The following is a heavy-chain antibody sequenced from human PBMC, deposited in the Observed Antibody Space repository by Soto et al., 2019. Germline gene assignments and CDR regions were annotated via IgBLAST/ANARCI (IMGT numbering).Heavy chain of an antibody. CDR3: TTDIVVVPAAMFQYYGMDV. Sequence: GESLKISCAASGFTFSNAWMNWVRQAPGKGLEWVGRIKSKTDGGTTDYAAPVKGRFTISRDDSKNTLYLQMNSLKTEDTAVYYCTTDIVVVPAAMFQYYGMDVWGQGTTVTVSS. J-gene: IGHJ6*02. CDR1: GFTFSNAW. D-gene: IGHD2-2*01. CDR2: IKSKTDGGTT. V-gene: IGHV3-15*07.